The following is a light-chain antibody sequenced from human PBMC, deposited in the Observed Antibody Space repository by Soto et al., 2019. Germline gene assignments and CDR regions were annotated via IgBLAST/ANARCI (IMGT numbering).Light chain of an antibody. CDR1: SSDVGGYDY. J-gene: IGLJ1*01. CDR2: EVT. Sequence: QSVLTQPPSASGSPGQSVTISCTGTSSDVGGYDYVSWYQQRPGKAPKLLINEVTKRPSGVPDRFSGSKSGNTASLTVSGLQAEDEADYYCSSYAGRTLYVFGTGNKVTVL. V-gene: IGLV2-8*01. CDR3: SSYAGRTLYV.